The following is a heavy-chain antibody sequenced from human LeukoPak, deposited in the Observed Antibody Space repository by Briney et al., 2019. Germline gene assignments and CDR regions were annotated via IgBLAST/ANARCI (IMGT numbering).Heavy chain of an antibody. CDR3: ARRQVVGGYYYGMDV. CDR1: GFTFSDYY. J-gene: IGHJ6*02. D-gene: IGHD2-15*01. CDR2: ITSSGAYA. Sequence: GGSLRLSCAASGFTFSDYYMSWIRQAPGKGLECVSYITSSGAYANHADSVKGRFTISRDNAKNSLYLQMSSLRAEDTAVYYCARRQVVGGYYYGMDVWGQGTTVTVSS. V-gene: IGHV3-11*03.